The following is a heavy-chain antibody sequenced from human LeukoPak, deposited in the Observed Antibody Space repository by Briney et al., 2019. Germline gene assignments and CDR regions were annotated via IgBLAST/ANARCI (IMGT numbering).Heavy chain of an antibody. J-gene: IGHJ4*02. V-gene: IGHV1-24*01. Sequence: GASVKVSCKASGGTFSSYAISWVRQAPGQGLEWMGGFDPEDGETIYAQKFQGRVTMTEDTSTDTAYMELSSLRSEDTAVYYCAIPYRYNWNSMDYWGQGTLVTVSS. D-gene: IGHD1-7*01. CDR1: GGTFSSYA. CDR2: FDPEDGET. CDR3: AIPYRYNWNSMDY.